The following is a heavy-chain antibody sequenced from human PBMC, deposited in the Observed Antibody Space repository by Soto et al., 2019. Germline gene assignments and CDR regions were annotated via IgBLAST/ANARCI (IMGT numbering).Heavy chain of an antibody. CDR1: GGSISSSSYY. Sequence: SETLSLTCTVSGGSISSSSYYWGWIRQPPGKGLEWIGSIYYSGSTYYNPSLKSRVTISVDTSKNQFSLKLSSVTAADTAVYYCARQNSSSWFYYYMDVWGKGTTVTVSS. CDR2: IYYSGST. D-gene: IGHD6-13*01. J-gene: IGHJ6*03. CDR3: ARQNSSSWFYYYMDV. V-gene: IGHV4-39*01.